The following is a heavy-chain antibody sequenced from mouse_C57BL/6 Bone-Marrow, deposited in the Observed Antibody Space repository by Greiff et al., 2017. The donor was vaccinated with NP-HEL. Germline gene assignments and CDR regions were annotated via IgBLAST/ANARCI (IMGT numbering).Heavy chain of an antibody. V-gene: IGHV1-19*01. J-gene: IGHJ4*01. CDR3: ARIYYDYPYYYAMDY. D-gene: IGHD2-4*01. CDR2: INPYNGGT. CDR1: GYTFTDYY. Sequence: DVHLVESGPVLVKPGASVKMSCKASGYTFTDYYMNWVKQSHGKSLEWIGVINPYNGGTSYNQKFKGKATLTVDKSSSTAYMELNSLTSEDSAVYYCARIYYDYPYYYAMDYWGQGTSVTVSS.